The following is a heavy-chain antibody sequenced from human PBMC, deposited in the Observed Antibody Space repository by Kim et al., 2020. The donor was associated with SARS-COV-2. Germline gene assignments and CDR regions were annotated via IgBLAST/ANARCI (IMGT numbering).Heavy chain of an antibody. CDR2: IKPDGSEE. J-gene: IGHJ4*02. Sequence: GGSLRLSCAASGFTFSNYWMTWVRQAPGKGLEWVANIKPDGSEESYVDSVKGRFTISRDNAKNSLGLQMNSLRAEDTAVYYCARSGSGLKYFDFWGQGT. V-gene: IGHV3-7*03. CDR3: ARSGSGLKYFDF. CDR1: GFTFSNYW. D-gene: IGHD1-26*01.